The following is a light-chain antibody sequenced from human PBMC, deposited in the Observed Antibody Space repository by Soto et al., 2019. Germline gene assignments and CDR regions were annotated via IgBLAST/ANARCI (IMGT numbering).Light chain of an antibody. Sequence: EIVLTQSPATLSLSPGERATLSCRASQSISASLAWYQQKPGQAPRLLIYDASKRATGIPARFSGSGSGTDFTLTISSLEPEDFTVYYCQQRSNWPPGYTFGQGTKLEIK. CDR1: QSISAS. CDR2: DAS. CDR3: QQRSNWPPGYT. J-gene: IGKJ2*01. V-gene: IGKV3-11*01.